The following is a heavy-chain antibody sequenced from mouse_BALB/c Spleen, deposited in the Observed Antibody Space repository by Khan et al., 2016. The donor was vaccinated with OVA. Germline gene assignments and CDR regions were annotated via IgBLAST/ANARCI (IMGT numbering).Heavy chain of an antibody. Sequence: QVQLKESGPGLVAPSQSLSITCTVSGFSLTSYGVHWVRQPPGKGLEWLGVICAGGSTNSTSDPMSRLSIRKVNSKRQVFSKMNKMQTDDTAMYYCSRLEDIWGQGTTLTVSS. D-gene: IGHD1-3*01. CDR3: SRLEDI. CDR2: ICAGGST. V-gene: IGHV2-9*02. J-gene: IGHJ2*01. CDR1: GFSLTSYG.